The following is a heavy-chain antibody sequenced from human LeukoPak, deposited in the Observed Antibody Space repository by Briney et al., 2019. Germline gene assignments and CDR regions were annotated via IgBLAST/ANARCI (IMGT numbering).Heavy chain of an antibody. Sequence: PGGSLRLSCAASGFTFSSYGMHWVRQAPGKGLEWVAVISYDGSNKYYAGSVKGRFTISRDNSKNTLHLQMNSLRAEDTAVYYCARDEAQWELPRDAFDIWGQGTMVTVSS. CDR3: ARDEAQWELPRDAFDI. J-gene: IGHJ3*02. CDR1: GFTFSSYG. CDR2: ISYDGSNK. V-gene: IGHV3-30*03. D-gene: IGHD1-26*01.